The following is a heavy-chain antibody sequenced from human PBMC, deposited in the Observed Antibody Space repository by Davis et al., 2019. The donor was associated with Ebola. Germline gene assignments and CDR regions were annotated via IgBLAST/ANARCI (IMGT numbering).Heavy chain of an antibody. CDR2: INTDGRRT. CDR3: TRVPRDRYGYEGDY. D-gene: IGHD5-12*01. V-gene: IGHV3-74*01. CDR1: GFTFSNYA. J-gene: IGHJ4*02. Sequence: GESLKISCAASGFTFSNYAMSWVRQAPGKGLEWVSHINTDGRRTNYADLVRGRFTISRVNAENTLYLQLNSLRVEDTAVYYCTRVPRDRYGYEGDYWGQGTLVTVSS.